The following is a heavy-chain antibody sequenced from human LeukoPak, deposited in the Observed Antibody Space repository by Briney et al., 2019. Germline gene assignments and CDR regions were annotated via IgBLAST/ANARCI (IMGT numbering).Heavy chain of an antibody. D-gene: IGHD3-10*01. J-gene: IGHJ4*02. Sequence: PSETLSLTCAVYGGSFSGYYWSWIRQPPGKGLEWIGEINHSGSTNYNPSLKSRVTISVDTSKNQFSLKLSSVTAADTAVYYCARLVYYGSGSYYYFDYWGQGTLATVSS. CDR3: ARLVYYGSGSYYYFDY. CDR1: GGSFSGYY. CDR2: INHSGST. V-gene: IGHV4-34*01.